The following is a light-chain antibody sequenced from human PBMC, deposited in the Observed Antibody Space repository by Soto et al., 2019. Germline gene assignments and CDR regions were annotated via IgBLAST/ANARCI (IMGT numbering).Light chain of an antibody. CDR3: QQYGSSRT. V-gene: IGKV3-20*01. CDR1: QRVSRN. J-gene: IGKJ1*01. CDR2: GAS. Sequence: EIVLTQSPATLSLSPGERATLSCRASQRVSRNLAWYQQKPGQAPRVLIYGASGRATGIPDRFSGSGSGTDFTLTISRLEPEDFAVYYCQQYGSSRTFGQGTKVDI.